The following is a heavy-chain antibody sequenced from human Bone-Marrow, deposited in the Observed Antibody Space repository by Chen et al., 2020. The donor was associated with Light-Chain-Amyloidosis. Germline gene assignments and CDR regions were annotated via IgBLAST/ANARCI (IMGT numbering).Heavy chain of an antibody. Sequence: QVQLQESGPGLVKPSQTLSLTCTVSGDSLFNDKYYWHWIRQPAGKGLEWIGRVYNSGSTRYNPAIKSRITISVNTAKNQFSLDLTSVTATDTAVYYCVRDVMSTTGHRWFESWGQGTVVTVS. J-gene: IGHJ5*01. CDR1: GDSLFNDKYY. CDR2: VYNSGST. D-gene: IGHD1-26*01. CDR3: VRDVMSTTGHRWFES. V-gene: IGHV4-61*02.